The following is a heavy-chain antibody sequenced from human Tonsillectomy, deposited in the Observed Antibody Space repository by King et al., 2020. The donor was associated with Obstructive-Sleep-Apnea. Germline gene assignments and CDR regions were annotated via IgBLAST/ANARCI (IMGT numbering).Heavy chain of an antibody. V-gene: IGHV4-30-2*01. D-gene: IGHD4/OR15-4a*01. Sequence: QLQESGSGLGKPSQTLSLTCAGSGGSISSGGDSWNWIRQPPGKGLEWIGYIYHTGSTSYNPSFENLVTISVDRSKNQFSLGLTSVTAADTALYYCAREGATSGFDFWGQGTLVTVSS. CDR3: AREGATSGFDF. CDR1: GGSISSGGDS. CDR2: IYHTGST. J-gene: IGHJ4*02.